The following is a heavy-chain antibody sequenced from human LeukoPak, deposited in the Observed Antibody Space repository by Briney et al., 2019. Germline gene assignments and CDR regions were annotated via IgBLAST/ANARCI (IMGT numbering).Heavy chain of an antibody. V-gene: IGHV4-4*02. Sequence: SGTLSLTCAVSGGSINSTNWWSWVRQSPGKGLEWIGEIYHSGSTYYNPSLKSRVTISVDTSKNQFSLKLSSVTAADTAVYYCARDGYSAHDGLWGQGTLVTVSS. CDR1: GGSINSTNW. J-gene: IGHJ4*02. CDR3: ARDGYSAHDGL. CDR2: IYHSGST. D-gene: IGHD5-12*01.